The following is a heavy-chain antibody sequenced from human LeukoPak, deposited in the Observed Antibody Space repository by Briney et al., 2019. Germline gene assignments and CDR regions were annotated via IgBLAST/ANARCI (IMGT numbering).Heavy chain of an antibody. CDR2: IKQYGSEK. CDR3: ARDWKYYDFWSGYHNWFDP. D-gene: IGHD3-3*01. Sequence: GGSLRLSCAASGFTSSSYWMSWVRQAPGKGLEWVANIKQYGSEKYYVDSVKGRFTISRDNAKNSLYLQMNSLRAEDTAVYYCARDWKYYDFWSGYHNWFDPWGQGTLVTVSS. CDR1: GFTSSSYW. J-gene: IGHJ5*02. V-gene: IGHV3-7*01.